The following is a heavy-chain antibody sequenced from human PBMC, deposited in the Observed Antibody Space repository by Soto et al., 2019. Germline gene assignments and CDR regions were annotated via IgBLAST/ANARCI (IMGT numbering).Heavy chain of an antibody. J-gene: IGHJ6*02. D-gene: IGHD3-16*01. Sequence: QVQLVQSGAEVKNPGASVKVSCKASGYTFTRYGIGWARQAPGQGLEWMGWINTYNGNTNYAQNVQGRVTLTTDTXXSTAYMELRRRRSNDTAIFYCAMVDVYVTPSPQDVWGQGTTVIVSS. CDR2: INTYNGNT. CDR1: GYTFTRYG. V-gene: IGHV1-18*01. CDR3: AMVDVYVTPSPQDV.